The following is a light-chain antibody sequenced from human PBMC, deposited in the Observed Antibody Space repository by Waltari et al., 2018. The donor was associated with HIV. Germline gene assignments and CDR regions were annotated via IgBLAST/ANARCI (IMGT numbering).Light chain of an antibody. CDR1: HSVRSS. V-gene: IGKV1-5*03. J-gene: IGKJ1*01. CDR3: QQYNYFPWT. CDR2: RAS. Sequence: DIQVSQSPSTLSASVGDRVSITCRASHSVRSSLAWYQQTPGKAPKLLIYRASILESGVPSRFSGSGSGTEFTLTISSLQPDDFATYFCQQYNYFPWTFGQGTKVDIK.